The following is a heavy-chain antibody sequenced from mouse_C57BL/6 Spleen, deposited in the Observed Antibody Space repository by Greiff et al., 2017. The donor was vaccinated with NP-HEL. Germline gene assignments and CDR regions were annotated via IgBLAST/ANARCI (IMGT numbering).Heavy chain of an antibody. CDR3: ARWGIYYYGSSPGC. CDR2: IDPSDSDT. J-gene: IGHJ2*01. V-gene: IGHV1-52*01. D-gene: IGHD1-1*01. Sequence: QVQLQQPGAELVRPGSSVKLSCKASGYTFTSYWMHWVRQRPIQGLEWIGNIDPSDSDTHYTQKFKDKATLTIDKSTSTAYMQLSSRTSEESAGYYCARWGIYYYGSSPGCWGQGTTLTVSS. CDR1: GYTFTSYW.